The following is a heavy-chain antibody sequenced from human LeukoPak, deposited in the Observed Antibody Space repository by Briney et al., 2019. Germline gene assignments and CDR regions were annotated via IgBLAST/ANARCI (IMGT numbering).Heavy chain of an antibody. J-gene: IGHJ4*02. CDR1: GFTFNDYY. CDR3: AREAGYGLHIDY. Sequence: GGSLRLSCAASGFTFNDYYKSWIRQAPGKGLEWVSYISSSSSYTNYADSVKGRFTISRDNAKNSLYLRMNSLRAEDTAVYYCAREAGYGLHIDYRGPRTLVTVSS. CDR2: ISSSSSYT. D-gene: IGHD2-15*01. V-gene: IGHV3-11*06.